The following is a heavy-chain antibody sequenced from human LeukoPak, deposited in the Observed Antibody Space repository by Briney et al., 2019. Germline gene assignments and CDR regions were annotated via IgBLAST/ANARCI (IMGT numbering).Heavy chain of an antibody. D-gene: IGHD5-24*01. V-gene: IGHV3-30-3*01. Sequence: GGSLRLSCAASGFTFSSYAMHWVRQAPGKGLEWVAVISYDGSNKYYADSVKGRFTISRDNSKNTLYLQMNSLRAEDTAVYYRARDGRDGYNFDYWGQGTLVTVSP. CDR3: ARDGRDGYNFDY. CDR1: GFTFSSYA. CDR2: ISYDGSNK. J-gene: IGHJ4*02.